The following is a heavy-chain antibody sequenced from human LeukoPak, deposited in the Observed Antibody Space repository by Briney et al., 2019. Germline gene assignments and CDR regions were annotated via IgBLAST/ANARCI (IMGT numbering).Heavy chain of an antibody. J-gene: IGHJ3*02. V-gene: IGHV3-9*01. D-gene: IGHD3-22*01. CDR1: GFTFDDYA. CDR3: AREYNSGPKQTDAFDI. Sequence: GGSLRLSCAASGFTFDDYAMHWVRQAPGKGLEWVSGISWNSGSIGYADSVKGRFIISRDNAKDTLYLQMNSLRTEDTAVYYCAREYNSGPKQTDAFDIWGQGTMVTVSS. CDR2: ISWNSGSI.